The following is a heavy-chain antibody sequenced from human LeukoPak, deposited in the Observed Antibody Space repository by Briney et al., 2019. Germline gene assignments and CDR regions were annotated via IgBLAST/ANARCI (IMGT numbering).Heavy chain of an antibody. CDR3: ARTTPAGYSSGWYYFDY. Sequence: SETLPLTCTVSGGSISSGSYYWSWLRQPAGKGLEWIGRIYTSGSTNYNPSLKSRVTISVDTSKNQFSLKLSSVTAADTAVYYCARTTPAGYSSGWYYFDYWGQGTLVTVSS. V-gene: IGHV4-61*02. CDR2: IYTSGST. D-gene: IGHD6-19*01. J-gene: IGHJ4*02. CDR1: GGSISSGSYY.